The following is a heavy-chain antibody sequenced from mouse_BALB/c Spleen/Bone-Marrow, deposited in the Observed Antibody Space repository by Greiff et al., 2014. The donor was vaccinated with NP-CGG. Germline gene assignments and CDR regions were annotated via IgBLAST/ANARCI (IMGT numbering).Heavy chain of an antibody. CDR1: GFNIKDTY. D-gene: IGHD1-1*02. J-gene: IGHJ3*01. CDR2: IDPANGNT. CDR3: ARGWGAY. Sequence: VQLKESGAELVKPGASVKLSCTASGFNIKDTYMHWVKQRPEQGLEWIGRIDPANGNTKYDPKFQGKATITADTSSNTAYLQLSSLTSEDAAVYYCARGWGAYWGQGTLVTVSA. V-gene: IGHV14-3*02.